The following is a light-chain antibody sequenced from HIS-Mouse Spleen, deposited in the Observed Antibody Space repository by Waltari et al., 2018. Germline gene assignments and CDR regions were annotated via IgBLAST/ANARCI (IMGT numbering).Light chain of an antibody. CDR1: QSVSSSY. V-gene: IGKV3-20*01. CDR3: QQYGSRLVT. CDR2: GAS. Sequence: EIVLTQSPGTLSLSPGERATLSCRASQSVSSSYLAWYQQKPGQAPRLLIYGASSRATGIPDRFSGSGSGTDFTLTISRLEPEDFAVYYCQQYGSRLVTCGPGTKVDIK. J-gene: IGKJ3*01.